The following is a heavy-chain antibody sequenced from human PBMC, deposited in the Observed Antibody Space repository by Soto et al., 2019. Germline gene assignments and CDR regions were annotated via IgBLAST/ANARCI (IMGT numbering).Heavy chain of an antibody. Sequence: QVQLVQSGAEVKKPGASVKVSCKASGYTFTSYAMHWVRQAPGQRLEWMGWINAGNGNTKYSQKFQGRVTITRDTSASTAYMELSSLRSEDTAVYYCARDVGYCSSTSCYTIRADYYYYYGMDVWGQGTTVTVSS. J-gene: IGHJ6*02. V-gene: IGHV1-3*01. D-gene: IGHD2-2*02. CDR1: GYTFTSYA. CDR3: ARDVGYCSSTSCYTIRADYYYYYGMDV. CDR2: INAGNGNT.